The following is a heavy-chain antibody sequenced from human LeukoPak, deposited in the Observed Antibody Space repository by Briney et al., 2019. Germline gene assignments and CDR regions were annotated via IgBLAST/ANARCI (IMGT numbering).Heavy chain of an antibody. CDR1: GLTFSHYG. D-gene: IGHD4-11*01. V-gene: IGHV3-33*06. CDR2: IWSDGSNQ. Sequence: PGGSLRLSFAGPGLTFSHYGMHWVGQAPAKGLGWVAVIWSDGSNQYYADSVKGRFTISRDNFKNTVSLQMNSLRAEDTALYYCAKDAQRGFDYSNSLEHWGQGSLVTVSS. J-gene: IGHJ4*02. CDR3: AKDAQRGFDYSNSLEH.